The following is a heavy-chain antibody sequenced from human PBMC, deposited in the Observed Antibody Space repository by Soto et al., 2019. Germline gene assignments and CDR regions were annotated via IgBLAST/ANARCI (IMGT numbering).Heavy chain of an antibody. D-gene: IGHD2-2*01. Sequence: QVQLVQSGAEVKKPGSSVKVSCKASGGTFSSYAISWVRQAPGQGLEWRGGIIPISDTTNYEQKFQGRVTITADESTSTAYMELSSLRSEDTAVYYCARSQGSSTSLEIYYYYYYGMDVWGQGTTVTVSS. CDR3: ARSQGSSTSLEIYYYYYYGMDV. J-gene: IGHJ6*02. CDR1: GGTFSSYA. CDR2: IIPISDTT. V-gene: IGHV1-69*01.